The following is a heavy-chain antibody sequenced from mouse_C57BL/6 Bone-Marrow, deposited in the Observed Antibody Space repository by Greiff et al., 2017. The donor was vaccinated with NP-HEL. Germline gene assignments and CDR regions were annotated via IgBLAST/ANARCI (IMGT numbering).Heavy chain of an antibody. CDR1: VFDFPSSY. CDR2: INSDGGST. V-gene: IGHV5-2*01. CDR3: ARLKDWYFDV. J-gene: IGHJ1*03. Sequence: SGPAFVLPFSSLPLSCASSVFDFPSSYLSCFRPSPLPFLAFVAAINSDGGSTYYPDTMERRIIIARDNTKKTLYLQMSSLRSEDTALYYCARLKDWYFDVWGTGTTVTVAS.